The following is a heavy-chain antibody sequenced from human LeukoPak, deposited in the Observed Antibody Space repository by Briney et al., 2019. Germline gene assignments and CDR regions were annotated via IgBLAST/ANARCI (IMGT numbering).Heavy chain of an antibody. D-gene: IGHD3-16*02. J-gene: IGHJ4*02. V-gene: IGHV3-23*01. CDR2: ISGSGSST. CDR1: GFTFSTYA. CDR3: AKGSLRLGELSSWTLDY. Sequence: GGSLRLSCAASGFTFSTYAMCWVRQAPGKGLEWVSSISGSGSSTSYADSVKGLFTISRDNSKNTLDLQMNSLRAEDTAIYYCAKGSLRLGELSSWTLDYWGQGTLVTVSS.